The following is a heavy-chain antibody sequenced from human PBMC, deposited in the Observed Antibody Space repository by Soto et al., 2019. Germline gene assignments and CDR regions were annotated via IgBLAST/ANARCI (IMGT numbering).Heavy chain of an antibody. Sequence: QVQLVQSGAEVKKPGSSVKVSCKASGGTFSSYAISWVRQAPGQGLEWMGGIIPIFGTANYAQKFQGRVTLXXDXSQXTGYMELSSLRSEDRAVHYCARAPCGGSWYVGSDVWGQGTTVTVSS. CDR1: GGTFSSYA. J-gene: IGHJ6*02. CDR2: IIPIFGTA. CDR3: ARAPCGGSWYVGSDV. D-gene: IGHD2-15*01. V-gene: IGHV1-69*12.